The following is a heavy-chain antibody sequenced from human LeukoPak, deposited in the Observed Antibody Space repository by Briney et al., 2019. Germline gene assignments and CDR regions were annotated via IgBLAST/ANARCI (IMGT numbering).Heavy chain of an antibody. J-gene: IGHJ4*02. Sequence: GGSLRLSCVASGFTFGKYWMSWVRQAPGKGLEWVANIKLDGSEKNYVDSVKGRFTISRDNAKNSLYLQMNSLRAEDTAVYYCASSSYDSSGYYYNWGQGTLVTVSS. V-gene: IGHV3-7*01. CDR2: IKLDGSEK. CDR3: ASSSYDSSGYYYN. CDR1: GFTFGKYW. D-gene: IGHD3-22*01.